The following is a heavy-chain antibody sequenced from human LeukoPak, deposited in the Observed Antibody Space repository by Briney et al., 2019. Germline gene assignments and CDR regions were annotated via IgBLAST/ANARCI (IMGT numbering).Heavy chain of an antibody. Sequence: GASVKVSCKASGYTFTGYYMHWVRQAPGQGLEWMGGIIPIFGTANYAQKFQGRVTITADESTSTAYMELSSLRSEDTAVYYCARDRGTGTKGNGMDVWGKGTTVTVSS. CDR2: IIPIFGTA. CDR1: GYTFTGYY. CDR3: ARDRGTGTKGNGMDV. J-gene: IGHJ6*03. D-gene: IGHD1-7*01. V-gene: IGHV1-69*13.